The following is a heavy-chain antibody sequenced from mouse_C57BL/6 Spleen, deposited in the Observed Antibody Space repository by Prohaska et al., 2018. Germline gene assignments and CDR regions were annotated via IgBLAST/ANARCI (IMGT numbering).Heavy chain of an antibody. D-gene: IGHD1-1*01. J-gene: IGHJ4*01. CDR3: ARSRYYYGSSYGDYAMDY. V-gene: IGHV1-26*01. CDR2: INPNNGGT. Sequence: HGKSLEWIGDINPNNGGTSYNQKFKGKATLTVDKSSSTAYMELRSLTSEDSAVYYCARSRYYYGSSYGDYAMDYWGQGTSVTVSS.